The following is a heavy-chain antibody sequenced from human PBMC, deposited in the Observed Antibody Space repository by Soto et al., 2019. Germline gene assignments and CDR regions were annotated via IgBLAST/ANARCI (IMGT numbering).Heavy chain of an antibody. CDR2: ISTYNGNT. CDR1: GYTFTSYD. D-gene: IGHD2-15*01. V-gene: IGHV1-18*01. J-gene: IGHJ5*02. Sequence: ALVKVSCKASGYTFTSYDISWVRQAPGQGLEWMGWISTYNGNTNYAQKLQGRVTMTTDTSTSTAYMELRSLRSDDTAVYYCARGFRVAATRWWFDPWGQGTLVTVSS. CDR3: ARGFRVAATRWWFDP.